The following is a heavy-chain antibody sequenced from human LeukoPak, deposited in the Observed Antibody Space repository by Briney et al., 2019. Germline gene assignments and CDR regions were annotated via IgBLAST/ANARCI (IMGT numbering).Heavy chain of an antibody. CDR3: AKSLGVGAYTRYKGFDQ. J-gene: IGHJ4*02. CDR2: ISGSDGST. CDR1: GFTFSSYA. D-gene: IGHD3-16*02. Sequence: PGGSLRLSCAASGFTFSSYAMNWVRHAPGKGLEWVSSISGSDGSTYYADFVKGRFTISRDNSKNTLHLQMNSLRAEDTAVYYCAKSLGVGAYTRYKGFDQWGQGTLVTVSS. V-gene: IGHV3-23*01.